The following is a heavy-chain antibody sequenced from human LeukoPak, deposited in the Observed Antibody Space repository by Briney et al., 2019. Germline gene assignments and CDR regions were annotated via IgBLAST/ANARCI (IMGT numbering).Heavy chain of an antibody. J-gene: IGHJ4*02. CDR2: INTDGSST. CDR1: GFTFSSYW. D-gene: IGHD3-16*02. V-gene: IGHV3-74*01. Sequence: GESLRLSCVASGFTFSSYWMHWVRQAPGKGLVWVSRINTDGSSTSYADSVKGRFTISRDNAKNTLYLQMNSLRAEDTAVYYCAREAPYDYVWGSYRYTGYFDYWGQGTLVTVSS. CDR3: AREAPYDYVWGSYRYTGYFDY.